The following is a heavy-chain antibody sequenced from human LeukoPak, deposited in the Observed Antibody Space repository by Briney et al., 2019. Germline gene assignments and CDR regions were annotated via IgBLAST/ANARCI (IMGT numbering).Heavy chain of an antibody. CDR3: AKEDMIVGVGAFDI. D-gene: IGHD3-22*01. J-gene: IGHJ3*02. CDR2: ISWNSGSI. CDR1: GFTFDDYA. V-gene: IGHV3-9*01. Sequence: GGSLRLSCAASGFTFDDYAMHWVRQAPGKGLEWVSGISWNSGSIGYADSVKGRFTISRDNAKNSLYLQMNSLRAEDTALYYCAKEDMIVGVGAFDIWGQGTMVTVSS.